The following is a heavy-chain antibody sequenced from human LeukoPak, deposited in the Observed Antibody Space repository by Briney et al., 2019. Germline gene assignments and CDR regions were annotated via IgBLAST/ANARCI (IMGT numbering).Heavy chain of an antibody. V-gene: IGHV3-66*02. CDR1: GFTVSSKD. CDR2: IFRDSNT. J-gene: IGHJ4*02. D-gene: IGHD6-13*01. Sequence: GGSLRLSCAASGFTVSSKDMSWVRQAPGKGLEWVSAIFRDSNTYYTNSVRGRFTISRDSSKNTLYLQMNSLRAEDTAVYYCARDIGIAAAGNPLYYFDYWGQGTLVTVSS. CDR3: ARDIGIAAAGNPLYYFDY.